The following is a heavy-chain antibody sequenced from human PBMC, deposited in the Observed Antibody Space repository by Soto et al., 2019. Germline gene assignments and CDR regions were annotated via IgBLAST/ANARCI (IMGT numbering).Heavy chain of an antibody. V-gene: IGHV3-15*01. CDR2: IKSKTDGGTT. J-gene: IGHJ4*02. CDR1: GFTFSNAW. CDR3: TTEGTNYDSSGYYYGAPFDY. Sequence: GGSLRLSCAASGFTFSNAWMSWVRQAPGKGLEWVGRIKSKTDGGTTDYAAPVKGRFTISRDDSKNTLYLQMNSLKTEDTAVYYCTTEGTNYDSSGYYYGAPFDYWGQGTLVTVSS. D-gene: IGHD3-22*01.